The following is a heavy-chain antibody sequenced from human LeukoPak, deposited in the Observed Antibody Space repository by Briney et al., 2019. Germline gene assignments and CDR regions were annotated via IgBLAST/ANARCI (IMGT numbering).Heavy chain of an antibody. CDR2: INPNSGGT. D-gene: IGHD4-23*01. V-gene: IGHV1-2*02. CDR3: AISDYGGKSPPLDY. Sequence: ASVTVSCKASGYTFTGYFIHWVRQAPGQGLEWMGWINPNSGGTNYAQKLQGRVTVTRDTSISTAYMELSRLRSDDTAVYYCAISDYGGKSPPLDYWGQGTLVTVSS. J-gene: IGHJ4*02. CDR1: GYTFTGYF.